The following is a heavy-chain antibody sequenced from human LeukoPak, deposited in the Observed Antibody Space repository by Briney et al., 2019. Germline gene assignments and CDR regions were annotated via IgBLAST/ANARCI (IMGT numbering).Heavy chain of an antibody. D-gene: IGHD3-22*01. Sequence: GASVKVSCKASGYTFTSYGISWLRQAPGQGLEWMGWISAYNGNTNYAQKLQGRVTMTTDTSTSTAYMELRSLRSDDTAVYYCARGYGYYDSSGYLDYWGQGTLVTVSS. CDR3: ARGYGYYDSSGYLDY. J-gene: IGHJ4*02. CDR1: GYTFTSYG. V-gene: IGHV1-18*01. CDR2: ISAYNGNT.